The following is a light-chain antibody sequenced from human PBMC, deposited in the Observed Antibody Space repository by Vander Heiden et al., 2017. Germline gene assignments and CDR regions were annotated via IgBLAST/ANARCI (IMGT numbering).Light chain of an antibody. Sequence: EIVMTQSPATLSVSPGERATLSCRASQSVSSNLAWYQQKPGQAPRLLIYGASTRATGIQARFSGSGSGTEFTLTISSRQSEDFAVYYCQQHNNWPPLTFGGGTKVEIK. CDR1: QSVSSN. CDR2: GAS. J-gene: IGKJ4*01. V-gene: IGKV3-15*01. CDR3: QQHNNWPPLT.